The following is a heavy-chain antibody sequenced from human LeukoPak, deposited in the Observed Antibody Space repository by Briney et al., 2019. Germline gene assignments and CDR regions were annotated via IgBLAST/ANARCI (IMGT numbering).Heavy chain of an antibody. J-gene: IGHJ4*02. D-gene: IGHD3-22*01. CDR3: ANGGSYDSSGYPPFDY. V-gene: IGHV3-30*02. Sequence: GGSLRLSCAASGFTVSSNYMNWVRQAPGKGLEWVAFIRYDGDNKYYTDSVKGRFTISRDTSKNTLYLQMNSLGVEDTAVYYCANGGSYDSSGYPPFDYWGQGTLVTVSS. CDR2: IRYDGDNK. CDR1: GFTVSSNY.